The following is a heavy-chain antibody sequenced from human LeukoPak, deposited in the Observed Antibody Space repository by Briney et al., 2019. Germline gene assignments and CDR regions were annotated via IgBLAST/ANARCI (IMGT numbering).Heavy chain of an antibody. CDR3: ARDPGVRWLVGFDY. J-gene: IGHJ4*02. V-gene: IGHV3-33*01. Sequence: GGSLRLSWVASGFTFSSHGMHWVRQAPGKGLEWVAVIWYDGSNKYYADSVKGRFTISRDNSKNTLYLQMDSLRAEDTAVYYCARDPGVRWLVGFDYWGQGTLVTVSS. D-gene: IGHD6-19*01. CDR2: IWYDGSNK. CDR1: GFTFSSHG.